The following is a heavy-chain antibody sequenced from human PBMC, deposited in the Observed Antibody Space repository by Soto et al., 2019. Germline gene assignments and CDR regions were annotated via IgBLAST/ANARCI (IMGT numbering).Heavy chain of an antibody. V-gene: IGHV3-64D*06. CDR2: ISTNGGST. J-gene: IGHJ4*02. CDR3: VKGEYYYDSSGYYPFDY. Sequence: GGSLRLSCSASGFTFSSYAMHWVRQAPGRGLEYVSSISTNGGSTHYADSVKGRFTISRDNSKNTQYLQMSSLRADDTAVYYCVKGEYYYDSSGYYPFDYWGQGT. CDR1: GFTFSSYA. D-gene: IGHD3-22*01.